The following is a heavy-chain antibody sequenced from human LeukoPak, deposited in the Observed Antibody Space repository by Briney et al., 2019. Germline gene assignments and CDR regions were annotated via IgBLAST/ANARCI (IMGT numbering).Heavy chain of an antibody. CDR1: GGTFSSYA. J-gene: IGHJ6*04. V-gene: IGHV1-69*05. CDR3: ASGSGLGVGPHGV. CDR2: IIPIFGTA. D-gene: IGHD3-3*01. Sequence: SVKVSFKASGGTFSSYAISWVRQAPGQGLEWMGGIIPIFGTANYAQKFQGRVTITTDESTSTAYMELSSLRSEDTAVYYCASGSGLGVGPHGVWGKGTTVTVSS.